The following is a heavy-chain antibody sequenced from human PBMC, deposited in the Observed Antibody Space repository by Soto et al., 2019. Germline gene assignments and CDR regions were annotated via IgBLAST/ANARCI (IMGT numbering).Heavy chain of an antibody. CDR1: GFTCSDYY. V-gene: IGHV3-11*05. Sequence: QVQLVESGGGLVKPGGSLRLSCAVSGFTCSDYYMTWLRQAPGKGLEWVSYISSRTSHTNYADAVKGGFTTSRDNAKNSLFLQMISLRAEDTAVYYCARCRVAAADYFDFLGQGTLVTVSS. D-gene: IGHD2-2*01. CDR3: ARCRVAAADYFDF. J-gene: IGHJ4*02. CDR2: ISSRTSHT.